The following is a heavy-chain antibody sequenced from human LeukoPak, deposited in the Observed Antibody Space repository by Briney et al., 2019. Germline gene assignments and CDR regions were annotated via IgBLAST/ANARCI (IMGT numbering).Heavy chain of an antibody. V-gene: IGHV3-7*01. D-gene: IGHD2-21*02. CDR3: ARPAYCGGNCYYFPDY. CDR2: IKKDGSEK. CDR1: GFIFRSTW. J-gene: IGHJ4*02. Sequence: PGGSLRLSCVGSGFIFRSTWMSWVRQAPGKGLEWVANIKKDGSEKNYVDSVKGRFTISRDNAKNSLYLQMNSLRVDDTAVYYCARPAYCGGNCYYFPDYWGQGTLVTVSS.